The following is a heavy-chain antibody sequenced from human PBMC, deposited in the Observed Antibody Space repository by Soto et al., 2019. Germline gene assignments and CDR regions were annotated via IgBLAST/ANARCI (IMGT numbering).Heavy chain of an antibody. J-gene: IGHJ4*02. Sequence: QVQLVESGGGVVQPGRSLRLSCAASGFTVSDYAVHWVRQAPGKGLEWVAVISYDGLNQRYADSVKGRFTISRDNSKKTVYRQRNRLSTEGTAVSDGTRGAGSNTGKAGNDSWGQGTLVTVSS. D-gene: IGHD3-10*01. CDR1: GFTVSDYA. CDR3: TRGAGSNTGKAGNDS. CDR2: ISYDGLNQ. V-gene: IGHV3-30-3*01.